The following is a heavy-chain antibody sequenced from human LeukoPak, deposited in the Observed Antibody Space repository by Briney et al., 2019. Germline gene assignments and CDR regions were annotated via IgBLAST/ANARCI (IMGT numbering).Heavy chain of an antibody. J-gene: IGHJ4*02. CDR1: GGSLSSYY. D-gene: IGHD5-24*01. CDR3: ARAMATTYSYYFDY. V-gene: IGHV4-59*01. CDR2: IYYSGSI. Sequence: PSETLSLTCAVSGGSLSSYYWSWIRQPPGKGLEWIAYIYYSGSINYNPSLKSRVTISVDTTKNQFSLKLSPVTAADTAVYYCARAMATTYSYYFDYWGQGTLVTVSS.